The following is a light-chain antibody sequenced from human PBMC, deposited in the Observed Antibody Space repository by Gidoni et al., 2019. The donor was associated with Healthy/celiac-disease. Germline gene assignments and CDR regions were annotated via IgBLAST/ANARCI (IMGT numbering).Light chain of an antibody. CDR2: DAS. V-gene: IGKV1-5*01. Sequence: DIQMTPSPSTLSASVGARVTITCRASQSISSWLDWYQQKPGKAPKLLIYDASSLESGVPSRVSGSGSGTEFTLTSSSLQPDDFATYYCQQYNSYSGTFGQGTKVEIK. CDR1: QSISSW. J-gene: IGKJ1*01. CDR3: QQYNSYSGT.